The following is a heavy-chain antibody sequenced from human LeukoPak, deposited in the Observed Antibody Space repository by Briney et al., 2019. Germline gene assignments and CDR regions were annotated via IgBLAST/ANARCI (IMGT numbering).Heavy chain of an antibody. CDR2: ISGSGGGT. J-gene: IGHJ4*02. D-gene: IGHD1-26*01. CDR1: EITLSNYG. V-gene: IGHV3-23*01. Sequence: GGSLRLSCAVSEITLSNYGMSWGRQAPGKGLEWVAGISGSGGGTNYADSVKGRFTISRDNPKNTLYLQMNSLRAEDRAVYFCAKRGVVIRVFLVGYHKEAYYFDSWGQGDLVTVSS. CDR3: AKRGVVIRVFLVGYHKEAYYFDS.